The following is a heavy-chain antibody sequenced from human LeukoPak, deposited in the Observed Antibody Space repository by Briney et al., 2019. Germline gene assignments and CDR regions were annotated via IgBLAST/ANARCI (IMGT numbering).Heavy chain of an antibody. CDR1: GFIFSHYG. CDR3: ARDLGWFYFDQ. D-gene: IGHD3-3*01. Sequence: AGGPLRLSGVASGFIFSHYGMHWVRQAPGKGLEWVSGLNSRSDSIYDADSVKGRFTISRDNSKNTLYLQMNSLRPEDTAIYYCARDLGWFYFDQWGHGTLVTVPS. CDR2: LNSRSDSI. V-gene: IGHV3-23*01. J-gene: IGHJ4*01.